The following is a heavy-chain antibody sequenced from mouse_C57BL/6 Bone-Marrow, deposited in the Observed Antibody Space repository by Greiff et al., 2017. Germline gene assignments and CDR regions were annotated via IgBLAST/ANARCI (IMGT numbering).Heavy chain of an antibody. CDR3: AREPFYYGNYNFDY. CDR1: GFTFSDYG. V-gene: IGHV5-17*01. Sequence: EVTLMESGGGLVKPGGSLKLSCAASGFTFSDYGMHWVRQAPEKGLEWVAYISSGSSTIYYADTVKGRFTISRDNAKNTLFLQMTSLRSEDTAMYYCAREPFYYGNYNFDYWGQGTTLTVSS. J-gene: IGHJ2*01. D-gene: IGHD2-1*01. CDR2: ISSGSSTI.